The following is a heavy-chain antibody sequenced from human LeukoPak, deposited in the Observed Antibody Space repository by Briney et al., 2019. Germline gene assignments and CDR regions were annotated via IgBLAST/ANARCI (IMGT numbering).Heavy chain of an antibody. CDR3: ARDSGNWLDP. D-gene: IGHD3-10*01. Sequence: GGSLRLSCAASGFTFSSYWMHWVRQAPGKGLMWASRIDSDGSTTTYADSVKGRFTISRDNAKNTLYLQMNSLRAEDTAVYYCARDSGNWLDPWGQGTLVTVSS. CDR1: GFTFSSYW. V-gene: IGHV3-74*01. CDR2: IDSDGSTT. J-gene: IGHJ5*02.